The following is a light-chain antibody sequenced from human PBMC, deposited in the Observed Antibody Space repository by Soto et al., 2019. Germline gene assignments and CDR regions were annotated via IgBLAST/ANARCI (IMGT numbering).Light chain of an antibody. J-gene: IGKJ1*01. Sequence: VVMTPSPASLSVSPGESFTLSCRASQLFSSNLAWYQRRPGQAPRLLIYGSSTRATGVPPRFSGSASGTEFTLTISSLHPEDFATYYCQQSYSILWTFGQGTKVDIK. CDR1: QLFSSN. CDR2: GSS. CDR3: QQSYSILWT. V-gene: IGKV3-15*01.